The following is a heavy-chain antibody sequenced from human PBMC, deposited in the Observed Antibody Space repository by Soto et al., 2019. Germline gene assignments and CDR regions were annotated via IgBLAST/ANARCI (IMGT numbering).Heavy chain of an antibody. Sequence: LRLSCAASGFTFSSYAVSWVRQAPGKGLEWVSAISGSGGSTYYADSVKGRFTISRDNSKNTLYLQMNSLRAEDTAVYYCAKGPEYYDFWSGYYHNWFDPWGQGTLVTVSS. D-gene: IGHD3-3*01. CDR3: AKGPEYYDFWSGYYHNWFDP. CDR1: GFTFSSYA. J-gene: IGHJ5*02. V-gene: IGHV3-23*01. CDR2: ISGSGGST.